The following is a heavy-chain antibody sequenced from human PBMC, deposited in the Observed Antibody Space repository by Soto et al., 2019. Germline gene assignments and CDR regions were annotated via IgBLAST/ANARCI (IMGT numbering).Heavy chain of an antibody. J-gene: IGHJ4*02. Sequence: SETLSLTCTVSGGSISSYYWSWIRQPPGKGLEWIGYIYYSGSTNYNPSLKTRVTISVDKSKNQFSLKLTSVTAADTAVYYCARGWPLGGNRNYFDYWGQGNLVTVSS. CDR3: ARGWPLGGNRNYFDY. D-gene: IGHD7-27*01. CDR2: IYYSGST. V-gene: IGHV4-59*12. CDR1: GGSISSYY.